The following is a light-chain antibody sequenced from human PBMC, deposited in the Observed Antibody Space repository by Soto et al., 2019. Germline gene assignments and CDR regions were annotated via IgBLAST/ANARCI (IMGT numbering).Light chain of an antibody. J-gene: IGLJ1*01. V-gene: IGLV2-8*01. CDR3: SSYAGSNNYV. CDR2: AVS. Sequence: SVLTQPPSASGSPGQSVTISCTGTSSDVGGYKYVSWYQQYPGKAPKLMIYAVSERPSGVPDRFSGSKSGNTASLTVSGLQAEDEADYYCSSYAGSNNYVFGTGTKV. CDR1: SSDVGGYKY.